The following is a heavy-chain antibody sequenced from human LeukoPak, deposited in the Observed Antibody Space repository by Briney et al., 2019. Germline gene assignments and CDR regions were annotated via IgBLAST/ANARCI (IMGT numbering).Heavy chain of an antibody. D-gene: IGHD3-22*01. CDR3: ARTYYYDSSGYFFPYYFDY. CDR1: GGSISSYY. Sequence: SETLSHTCTVSGGSISSYYWSWIRQPPGKGLEWIGYIYYSGSTNYNPSLKSRVTISVDTSKNQFSLKLSSVTAADTAVYYCARTYYYDSSGYFFPYYFDYWGQGTLVTVSS. V-gene: IGHV4-59*08. J-gene: IGHJ4*02. CDR2: IYYSGST.